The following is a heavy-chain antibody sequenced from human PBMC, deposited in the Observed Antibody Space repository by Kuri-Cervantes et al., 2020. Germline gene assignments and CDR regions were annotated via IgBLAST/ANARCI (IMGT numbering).Heavy chain of an antibody. CDR1: GFTFSSYA. CDR2: ISTSGGTT. J-gene: IGHJ4*02. CDR3: AKLNLLLQLWSVFDS. D-gene: IGHD5-18*01. Sequence: GGSLRLSCAASGFTFSSYAISWVRQAPGKGLEWVSTISTSGGTTYYADSVKGRFTISRDNAKNTLYLQMNSLRAGDTAVYHCAKLNLLLQLWSVFDSWGQGTLVTVSS. V-gene: IGHV3-23*01.